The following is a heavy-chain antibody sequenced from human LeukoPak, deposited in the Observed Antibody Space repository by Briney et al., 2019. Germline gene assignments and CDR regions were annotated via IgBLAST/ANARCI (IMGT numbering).Heavy chain of an antibody. CDR2: TYYSGST. CDR1: GVSISSSSYY. Sequence: SETLSLTCTVSGVSISSSSYYWDWIRRPPGKGLEWIGSTYYSGSTYYNASLKSRVTISVDTSKNQFSLKLSSVTVADTAVYYCARRGGYCSGGSCYYWFDPWGQGTLVTVSS. CDR3: ARRGGYCSGGSCYYWFDP. D-gene: IGHD2-15*01. V-gene: IGHV4-39*01. J-gene: IGHJ5*02.